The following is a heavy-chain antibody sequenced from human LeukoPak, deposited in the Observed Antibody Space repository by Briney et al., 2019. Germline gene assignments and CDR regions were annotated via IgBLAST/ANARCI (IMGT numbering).Heavy chain of an antibody. CDR1: GFPFSDYS. D-gene: IGHD1-1*01. J-gene: IGHJ4*02. CDR2: IGISSGNT. Sequence: GGSLRLSCTASGFPFSDYSMNWVRQAPGKGLERIAYIGISSGNTKYADSVKGRFTISADNARNSLYLKMNRVRVEDTAVYYCARDHNYAFDNWGQGTLVSVSS. V-gene: IGHV3-48*04. CDR3: ARDHNYAFDN.